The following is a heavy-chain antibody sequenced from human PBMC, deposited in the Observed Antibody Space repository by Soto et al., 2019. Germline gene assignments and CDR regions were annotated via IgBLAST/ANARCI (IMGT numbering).Heavy chain of an antibody. CDR1: EFGFSSYW. CDR2: IKEDGSEK. D-gene: IGHD3-16*01. Sequence: EVQLVESGGGLVQPGGSLRLSCAASEFGFSSYWMSWVRQAPGKGLEWVANIKEDGSEKNYVDSVKGRFTISRDNAKNSLYLQMNSLRAEDTAVYYCARDNVGGYFDYWGQGTLVTVSS. V-gene: IGHV3-7*01. J-gene: IGHJ4*02. CDR3: ARDNVGGYFDY.